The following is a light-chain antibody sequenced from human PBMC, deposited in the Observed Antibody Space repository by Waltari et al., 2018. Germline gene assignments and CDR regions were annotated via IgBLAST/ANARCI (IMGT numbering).Light chain of an antibody. Sequence: EIVLTQSPGTLSLFPGDRATLSCRASQSVSSNYLAWYQQKPGQAPRLLIYGASSRATGIQERFRGSVSGTDFTLTISRLEPEDLAVYYCQQYGSSQFTFGPGTKVDIK. CDR2: GAS. CDR3: QQYGSSQFT. J-gene: IGKJ3*01. CDR1: QSVSSNY. V-gene: IGKV3-20*01.